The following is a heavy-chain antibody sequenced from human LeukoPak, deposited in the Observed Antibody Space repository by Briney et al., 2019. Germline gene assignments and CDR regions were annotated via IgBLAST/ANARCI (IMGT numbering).Heavy chain of an antibody. CDR3: ARSTAAGINFDY. Sequence: ASVKVSCKASGYTFTDHYAHWVRQAPGQGLEWMGWINPNSGGTNYAQKFQGWVTMTRDTSISTAYMELSRLRSDDTAVYYCARSTAAGINFDYWGQGTLVTVSS. V-gene: IGHV1-2*04. CDR2: INPNSGGT. D-gene: IGHD6-13*01. CDR1: GYTFTDHY. J-gene: IGHJ4*02.